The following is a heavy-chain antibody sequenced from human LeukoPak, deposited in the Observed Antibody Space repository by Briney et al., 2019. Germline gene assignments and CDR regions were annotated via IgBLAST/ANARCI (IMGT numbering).Heavy chain of an antibody. CDR1: GFTFSSYS. J-gene: IGHJ4*02. D-gene: IGHD3-22*01. Sequence: GGSLRLYCAASGFTFSSYSMNWVRQAPGKGLEWVSHISSSSSTIYYADSVKGRFTISRDNAKNSLYLQMNSLRAEDTAVYYCARDNYDSSGYYFDWGQRTLVTVSS. V-gene: IGHV3-48*01. CDR3: ARDNYDSSGYYFD. CDR2: ISSSSSTI.